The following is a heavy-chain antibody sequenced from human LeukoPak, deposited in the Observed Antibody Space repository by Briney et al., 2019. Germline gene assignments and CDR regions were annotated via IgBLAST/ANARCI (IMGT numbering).Heavy chain of an antibody. Sequence: ASVKVSCKASGYTFTTYDINWVRQATGQGLEWMGWMSPDSGKTCYAQKFQGRVTMTRDTSISTAYMELSSLTSEDTAVYYCANGPPSGSIDNWGQGTRVTVSS. D-gene: IGHD1-26*01. J-gene: IGHJ4*02. V-gene: IGHV1-8*01. CDR3: ANGPPSGSIDN. CDR1: GYTFTTYD. CDR2: MSPDSGKT.